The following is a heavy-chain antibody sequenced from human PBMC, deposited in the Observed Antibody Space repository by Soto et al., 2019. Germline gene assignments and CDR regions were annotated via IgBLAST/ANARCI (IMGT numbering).Heavy chain of an antibody. CDR3: AREVVVAAPPYYCYYYGMDV. J-gene: IGHJ6*02. V-gene: IGHV1-69*06. D-gene: IGHD2-15*01. Sequence: SVKVSCKASGGTFSSYAISWVRQAPGQGLEWMGGIIPIFGTANYAQKFQGRVTMTADKSTSTAYMELSSLRAEDTAVYYCAREVVVAAPPYYCYYYGMDVWG. CDR2: IIPIFGTA. CDR1: GGTFSSYA.